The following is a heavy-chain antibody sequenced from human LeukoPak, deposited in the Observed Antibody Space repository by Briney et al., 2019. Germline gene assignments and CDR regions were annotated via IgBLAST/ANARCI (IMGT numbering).Heavy chain of an antibody. J-gene: IGHJ6*03. CDR3: ARDGGGTTYYYYYMDV. V-gene: IGHV3-21*01. D-gene: IGHD1-7*01. Sequence: GGSLRLSFAAPEFTFSSYTMTWVRQAPGKGLEWVSSISSSSSYIYYADSVKGRFTISRDNAKNSLYLQMNSLRAEDTAVYYCARDGGGTTYYYYYMDVWGKGTTVTVSS. CDR2: ISSSSSYI. CDR1: EFTFSSYT.